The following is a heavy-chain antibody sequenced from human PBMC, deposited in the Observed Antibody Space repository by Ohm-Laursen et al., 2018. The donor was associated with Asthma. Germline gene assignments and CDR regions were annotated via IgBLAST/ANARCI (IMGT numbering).Heavy chain of an antibody. J-gene: IGHJ4*02. V-gene: IGHV4-59*02. D-gene: IGHD3-9*01. Sequence: SETLSLTCAVFGGSVSGYHWAWVRQPPGRELEWIAYMFSRGGANYRGGANYNPSLKSRVTLSTDTSKNQVSLRLSSVTAADTALYFCARLDWAQSMFDSWGQGTLVTVSS. CDR2: MFSRGGANYRGGA. CDR3: ARLDWAQSMFDS. CDR1: GGSVSGYH.